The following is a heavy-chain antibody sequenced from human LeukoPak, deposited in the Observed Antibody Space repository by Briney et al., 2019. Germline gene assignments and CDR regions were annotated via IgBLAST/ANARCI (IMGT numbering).Heavy chain of an antibody. J-gene: IGHJ4*02. V-gene: IGHV3-15*01. D-gene: IGHD2-2*03. Sequence: PGGSLRLSCAASGFTFSNAWMSWVRQAPGKGLEWVGRIKSKTDGGTTDYAAPVKGRFTISRDDSKNTLYLQTNSLKTEDTAVYYCTTDLDIVVVPAAIGSGYWGQGTLVTVSS. CDR2: IKSKTDGGTT. CDR3: TTDLDIVVVPAAIGSGY. CDR1: GFTFSNAW.